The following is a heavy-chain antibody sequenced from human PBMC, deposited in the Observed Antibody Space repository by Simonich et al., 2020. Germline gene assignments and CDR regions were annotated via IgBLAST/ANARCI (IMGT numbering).Heavy chain of an antibody. Sequence: QVQLVESGGGVVQPGRSLRLSCAASGFTFSSYAMHWVRQAPGKGRGWVAVISYDGRNKYYADSVKGRFTISRDNSKNTLYLQMNSLRAEDTAVYYCAREGAGNDAFDIWGQGTMVTVSS. CDR1: GFTFSSYA. D-gene: IGHD1-26*01. J-gene: IGHJ3*02. CDR3: AREGAGNDAFDI. CDR2: ISYDGRNK. V-gene: IGHV3-30*07.